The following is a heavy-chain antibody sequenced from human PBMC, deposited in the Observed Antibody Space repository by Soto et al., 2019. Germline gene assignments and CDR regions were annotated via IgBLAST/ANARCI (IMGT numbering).Heavy chain of an antibody. D-gene: IGHD6-13*01. Sequence: GGSLRLSCAASGFTFSSYSMNWVRQAPGKGLEWVSSISSSSSYIYYADSVKGRFTISRDNAKNSLYLQMNSLRAEDTAVYYCARVIAAAGTFWFDPWGQGTLVTVSS. CDR3: ARVIAAAGTFWFDP. V-gene: IGHV3-21*01. CDR2: ISSSSSYI. CDR1: GFTFSSYS. J-gene: IGHJ5*02.